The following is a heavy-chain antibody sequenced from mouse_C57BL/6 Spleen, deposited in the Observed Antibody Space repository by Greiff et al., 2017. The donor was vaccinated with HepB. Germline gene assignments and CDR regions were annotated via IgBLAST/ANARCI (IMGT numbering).Heavy chain of an antibody. CDR3: ARAGTTVVAPYIDD. CDR1: GYTFTSSG. J-gene: IGHJ2*01. Sequence: VKLQESGAELARPGASVKLSCKASGYTFTSSGISWVKQRTGQGLEWIGQIYPRSGNTYYNEKFKGKATLTADKSSCTAYMELRSLTSEDSAVYVCARAGTTVVAPYIDDWGQGTTLTGSS. V-gene: IGHV1-81*01. D-gene: IGHD1-1*01. CDR2: IYPRSGNT.